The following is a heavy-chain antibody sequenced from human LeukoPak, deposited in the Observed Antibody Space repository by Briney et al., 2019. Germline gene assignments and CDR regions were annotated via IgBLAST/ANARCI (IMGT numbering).Heavy chain of an antibody. CDR3: ARGVVVVITHYYYMDV. Sequence: PSETLSLTCTVSGGSISSSSYYWGWIRQPPGKGLEWIGSIYYSGSTNYNPSLKSRVTISVDTSKNQFSLKLSSVTAADTAVYYCARGVVVVITHYYYMDVWGKGTTVTVSS. CDR1: GGSISSSSYY. J-gene: IGHJ6*03. V-gene: IGHV4-39*07. D-gene: IGHD3-22*01. CDR2: IYYSGST.